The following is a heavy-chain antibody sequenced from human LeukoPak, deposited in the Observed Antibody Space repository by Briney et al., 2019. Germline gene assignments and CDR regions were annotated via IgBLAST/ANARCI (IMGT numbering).Heavy chain of an antibody. CDR2: IYHGGIR. CDR1: GGSIRSSNW. Sequence: SETLSLTCAVSGGSIRSSNWWTWVRQPPGKGLEWIGEIYHGGIRNYNPSLQSRVTMSVDTSKNLFSLKLSSVTAADTAMYYCARVYCGTSSCYYFEYWGQGTLVTVSS. V-gene: IGHV4-4*02. D-gene: IGHD2-2*01. CDR3: ARVYCGTSSCYYFEY. J-gene: IGHJ4*02.